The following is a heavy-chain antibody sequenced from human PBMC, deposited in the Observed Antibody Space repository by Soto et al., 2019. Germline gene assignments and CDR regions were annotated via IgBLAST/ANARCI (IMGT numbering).Heavy chain of an antibody. D-gene: IGHD6-13*01. CDR2: ISHSGTT. J-gene: IGHJ4*02. CDR3: VRGRVQLLFDY. V-gene: IGHV4-34*01. Sequence: PSQTLSLTCAVDGGSFCGYYWRWIRQPPGKGLEWLGHISHSGTTSYDPSLQSRATISLDAAQNQLSLRLNFVNVEDTALYFCVRGRVQLLFDYWGQGSMVTVSS. CDR1: GGSFCGYY.